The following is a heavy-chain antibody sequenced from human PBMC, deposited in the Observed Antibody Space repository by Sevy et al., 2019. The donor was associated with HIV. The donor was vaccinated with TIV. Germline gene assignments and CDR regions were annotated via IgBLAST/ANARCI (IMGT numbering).Heavy chain of an antibody. CDR2: IKGNSDGGTT. D-gene: IGHD3-9*01. Sequence: GGSLRLSCEASGFILKSFWIHWVRQAPGKGLEWVGRIKGNSDGGTTDYAAPVEGRFTMSRDDSENRVYLQINNLKADDTAVYYCATAPGTGYWGQGTLVTVSS. V-gene: IGHV3-15*01. CDR3: ATAPGTGY. CDR1: GFILKSFW. J-gene: IGHJ4*02.